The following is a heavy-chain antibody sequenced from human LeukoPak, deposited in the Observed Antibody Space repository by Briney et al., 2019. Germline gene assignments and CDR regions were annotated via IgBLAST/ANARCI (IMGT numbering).Heavy chain of an antibody. CDR1: GFTFSSYG. CDR2: IRYDGSNK. CDR3: AKDLRYCSSTSCYSTGYYYYMDV. Sequence: PGGSLRLSCAASGFTFSSYGMHWVRQAPGKGLEWVAFIRYDGSNKYYADSVKGRFTISRDNSKNTLYLQMNSLRAEDTAVYYCAKDLRYCSSTSCYSTGYYYYMDVWGKGTTVTVSS. J-gene: IGHJ6*03. V-gene: IGHV3-30*02. D-gene: IGHD2-2*01.